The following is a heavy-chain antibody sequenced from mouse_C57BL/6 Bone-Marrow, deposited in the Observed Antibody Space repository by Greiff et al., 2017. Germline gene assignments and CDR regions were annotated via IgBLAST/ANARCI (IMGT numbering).Heavy chain of an antibody. Sequence: EVKLQESGAELVRPGASVKLSCTASGFNIKDDYMPWVQQRPEQGLEWIGWIDPANGDPEYASKFQGPAPITADTSSNTAYLQLSSLTSEDTAVYYCTTAAQRFAYWGQGTLVTVSA. CDR3: TTAAQRFAY. V-gene: IGHV14-4*01. CDR2: IDPANGDP. CDR1: GFNIKDDY. J-gene: IGHJ3*01. D-gene: IGHD3-2*02.